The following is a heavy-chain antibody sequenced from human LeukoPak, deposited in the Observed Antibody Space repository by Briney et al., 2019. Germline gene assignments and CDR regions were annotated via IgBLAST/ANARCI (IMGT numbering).Heavy chain of an antibody. D-gene: IGHD6-13*01. CDR1: GFTFSSYS. J-gene: IGHJ6*04. CDR3: ARVFSQGQQPPDV. CDR2: ISSSSSSYI. Sequence: PGGSLRLSCAASGFTFSSYSMNWVRQAPGKGLEWVSSISSSSSSYIYYADSVKGRFTISRDNAKNSLYLQMNSLRAEDTAVYYCARVFSQGQQPPDVWGKGTTVTVSS. V-gene: IGHV3-21*04.